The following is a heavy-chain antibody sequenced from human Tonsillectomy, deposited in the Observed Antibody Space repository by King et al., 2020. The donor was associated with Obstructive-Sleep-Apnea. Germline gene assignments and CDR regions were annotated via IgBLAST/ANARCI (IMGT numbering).Heavy chain of an antibody. CDR2: ISVDGTNK. J-gene: IGHJ2*01. CDR1: GFTFSTYA. Sequence: VQLVESGGGVVQPGRSLRLSCAASGFTFSTYALHWVRQTPGKGLEWVAGISVDGTNKEYPDSVKGRFTISRDNFKYTLFLQMESLRTEDTGLYYCARVRVAHGDFPLWGRGTLVTVSS. D-gene: IGHD2/OR15-2a*01. CDR3: ARVRVAHGDFPL. V-gene: IGHV3-30-3*01.